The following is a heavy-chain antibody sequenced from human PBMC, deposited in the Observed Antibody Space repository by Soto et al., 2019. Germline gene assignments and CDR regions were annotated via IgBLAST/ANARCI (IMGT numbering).Heavy chain of an antibody. V-gene: IGHV3-48*02. Sequence: EVQLVESGGGLVQPGGSLRLSCAASGFTFSSYSMNWVRQAPGKGLEWVSYISSSSSTIYDADSVKGRFTICRDNAKNSLYQRMNSLRDEDTAVYYCSRGPGTAMVDYWGQGTLVTVSS. CDR2: ISSSSSTI. J-gene: IGHJ4*02. CDR1: GFTFSSYS. D-gene: IGHD5-18*01. CDR3: SRGPGTAMVDY.